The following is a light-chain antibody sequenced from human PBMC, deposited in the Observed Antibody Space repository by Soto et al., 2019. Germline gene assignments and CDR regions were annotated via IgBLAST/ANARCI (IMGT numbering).Light chain of an antibody. CDR1: SSNIGAGYD. J-gene: IGLJ2*01. CDR2: GNS. CDR3: QSYDSSLSVP. V-gene: IGLV1-40*01. Sequence: QSVLTQPPSVSGAPGQRVTISCTGSSSNIGAGYDVHWYQQLPGTAPKLLIYGNSNRPSGVPDRFSGSKSGTSASLAITGFQAEDEADYYCQSYDSSLSVPFGGGTKLTVL.